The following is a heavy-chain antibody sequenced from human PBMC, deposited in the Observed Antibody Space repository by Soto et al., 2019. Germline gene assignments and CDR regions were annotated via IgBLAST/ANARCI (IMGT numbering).Heavy chain of an antibody. Sequence: ACRQVSFQRSVHGFTSYWIGGMRQKPGKGLKWMGIIYPGDSDTRYSPSFQGQVTISADKSISTAYLQWSSLKASDTARYYWARFGDASFDYLVQGNPVPVS. CDR1: VHGFTSYW. CDR3: ARFGDASFDY. D-gene: IGHD2-21*02. V-gene: IGHV5-51*01. CDR2: IYPGDSDT. J-gene: IGHJ4*02.